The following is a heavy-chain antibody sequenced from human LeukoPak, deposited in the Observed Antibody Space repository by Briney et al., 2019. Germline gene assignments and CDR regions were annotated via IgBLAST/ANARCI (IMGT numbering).Heavy chain of an antibody. J-gene: IGHJ6*03. D-gene: IGHD4-17*01. CDR3: ARGPSNLIRYVYYYYYMDV. V-gene: IGHV1-2*02. CDR2: INPNSGGT. CDR1: GYTFTGYY. Sequence: ASVKVSCKASGYTFTGYYMHWVRQAPGQGLEWMGWINPNSGGTNCAQKFQGRVTMTRDTSISTAYMELSRLRSDDTAVYYCARGPSNLIRYVYYYYYMDVWGKGTTVTISS.